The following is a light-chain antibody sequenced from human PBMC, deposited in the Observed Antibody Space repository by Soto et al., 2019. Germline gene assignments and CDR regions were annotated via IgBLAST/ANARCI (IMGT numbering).Light chain of an antibody. V-gene: IGKV3-20*01. CDR1: QTVSGSH. CDR2: GAS. Sequence: IVLTQSPGTLSLSPGERATLSCRASQTVSGSHLAWYQQKPGQAPRLIIYGASTRPTGIPDRFSGSGSGTDFTLTITRLEPEDFAVYYCPQYGGAPPEYPFGQGTKLEIK. J-gene: IGKJ2*01. CDR3: PQYGGAPPEYP.